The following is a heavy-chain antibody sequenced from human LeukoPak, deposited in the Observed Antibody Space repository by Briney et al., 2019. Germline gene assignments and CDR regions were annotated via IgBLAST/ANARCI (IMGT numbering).Heavy chain of an antibody. CDR3: ATERGYGMDV. Sequence: PGGSLRLSCAASGFTISSYWMDWVRQAPGKGLVWVSRINSDGSSTNSADPVKGRFTISRGNAKNTLYLQMNSLRAEDTAVYYCATERGYGMDVWGQGTTVTVSS. J-gene: IGHJ6*02. CDR2: INSDGSST. D-gene: IGHD1-1*01. V-gene: IGHV3-74*01. CDR1: GFTISSYW.